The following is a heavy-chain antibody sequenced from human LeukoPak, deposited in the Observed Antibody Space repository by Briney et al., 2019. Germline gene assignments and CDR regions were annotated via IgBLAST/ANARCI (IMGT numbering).Heavy chain of an antibody. J-gene: IGHJ3*02. Sequence: PGGSLRLSCAASGFTVSSNYMSWVRQAPGKGLEWVANIKQDGSEKYYVDSVKGRFTISRDNAKNSLYLQMNSLRAEDTAVYYCARGGVAQDAFDIWGQGTMVTVSS. D-gene: IGHD3-3*01. V-gene: IGHV3-7*01. CDR1: GFTVSSNY. CDR2: IKQDGSEK. CDR3: ARGGVAQDAFDI.